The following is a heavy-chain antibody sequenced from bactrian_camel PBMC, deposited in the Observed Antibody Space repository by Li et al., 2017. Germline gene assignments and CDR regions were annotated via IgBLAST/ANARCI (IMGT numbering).Heavy chain of an antibody. V-gene: IGHV3S53*01. J-gene: IGHJ4*01. Sequence: QVQLVESGGGSMQAGGSLKLSCAASGYIFSDCGMGWYRLAPGKERELVSTIASDGTTTYADSVKGRFTISRDNAKNTLYLQMNSLKTEDTAVYYCAAERRCDSDYNGNYWGQGTQVTVS. CDR3: AAERRCDSDYNGNY. CDR1: GYIFSDCG. CDR2: IASDGTT. D-gene: IGHD4*01.